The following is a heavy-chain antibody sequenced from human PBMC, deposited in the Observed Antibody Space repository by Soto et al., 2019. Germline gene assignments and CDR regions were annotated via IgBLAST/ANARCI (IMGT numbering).Heavy chain of an antibody. V-gene: IGHV4-34*01. CDR2: INHSGST. D-gene: IGHD3-16*01. J-gene: IGHJ4*02. Sequence: SETLSLTCAVYGGSFSGYYWSWIRQPPGKGLEWIGEINHSGSTNYNPSLKSRVTISVDTSKNQFSLKLSSVTAADTAVYYCARGLINRRALRSYFGQGTMVAVSS. CDR1: GGSFSGYY. CDR3: ARGLINRRALRSY.